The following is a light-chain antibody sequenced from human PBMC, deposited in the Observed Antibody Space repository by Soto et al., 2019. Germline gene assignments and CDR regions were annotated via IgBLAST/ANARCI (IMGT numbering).Light chain of an antibody. CDR1: QSINTF. Sequence: DIQVTQSPSSLSASVGDRVTITCRASQSINTFLNWYQQRPGKAPNLLIYGASNLQSGVPSRFSGIGSGTDFTLTISSLQPEDFATSYCQQTYTSRPWTFGRGTKVEIK. J-gene: IGKJ1*01. CDR2: GAS. V-gene: IGKV1-39*01. CDR3: QQTYTSRPWT.